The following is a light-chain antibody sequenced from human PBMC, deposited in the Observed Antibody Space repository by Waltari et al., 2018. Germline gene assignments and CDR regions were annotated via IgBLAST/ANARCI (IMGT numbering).Light chain of an antibody. CDR3: SSYTGGSTFYV. J-gene: IGLJ1*01. CDR1: SSDVGNYNY. Sequence: QSALTQPASVSGSPGQSITIPCTGTSSDVGNYNYVSWYQQHPGKVPKLIIYGVSNRPSGVSNRFSGSKSDNTASLTISGLQAEDEADYYCSSYTGGSTFYVFGTGTKVVVL. CDR2: GVS. V-gene: IGLV2-14*01.